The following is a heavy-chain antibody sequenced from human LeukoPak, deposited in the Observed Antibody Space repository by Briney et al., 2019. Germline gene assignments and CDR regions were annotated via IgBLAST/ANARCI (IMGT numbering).Heavy chain of an antibody. CDR2: IYYSGST. CDR1: GGSISSNSYY. CDR3: ARLCMRGVGGY. V-gene: IGHV4-39*01. J-gene: IGHJ4*02. Sequence: PSETLSLTCTVSGGSISSNSYYWGWIRQPPGKGLEWIGSIYYSGSTYYNPSLKSRVTISVDTSKNQFSLKLSSVTAADTAVYYCARLCMRGVGGYWGQGTLVTVSS. D-gene: IGHD3-10*01.